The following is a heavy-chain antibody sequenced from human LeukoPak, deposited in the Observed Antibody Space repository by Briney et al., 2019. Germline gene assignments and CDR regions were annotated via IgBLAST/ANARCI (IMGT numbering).Heavy chain of an antibody. J-gene: IGHJ3*02. CDR2: INHSGST. D-gene: IGHD3-10*01. Sequence: ETSETLSLTCAVYGGSFSGYYWNWIRQPPGKGLEWIGEINHSGSTNYNPSLKSRVTISVDTSKNQFSLKLSSVTAADTAVYYCASSSRGAFDIWGQGTMVTVSS. CDR3: ASSSRGAFDI. CDR1: GGSFSGYY. V-gene: IGHV4-34*01.